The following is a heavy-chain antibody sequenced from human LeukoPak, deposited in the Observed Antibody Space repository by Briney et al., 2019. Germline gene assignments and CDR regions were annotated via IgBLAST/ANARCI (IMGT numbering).Heavy chain of an antibody. CDR3: AKVRGTRLWLYYFDY. D-gene: IGHD5-18*01. Sequence: SETLSLTCTVSGGSVSSSGYSWGWIRQPPGKTLEWIGYTYYSGSTNYNPSLKSRVTLPVDTSKNQFSLKLTSVTAADTAVYYCAKVRGTRLWLYYFDYWGQGTLVTVSS. CDR1: GGSVSSSGYS. J-gene: IGHJ4*02. V-gene: IGHV4-61*08. CDR2: TYYSGST.